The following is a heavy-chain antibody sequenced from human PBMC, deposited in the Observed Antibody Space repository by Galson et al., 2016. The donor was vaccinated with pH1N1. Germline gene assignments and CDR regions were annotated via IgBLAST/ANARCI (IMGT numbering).Heavy chain of an antibody. J-gene: IGHJ3*01. Sequence: SLRLSCAASGFTFNDYAMHWVRLLPGKGLEWVSGISWNSGNIDYADSVKGRFTVSRDKAKSSLHLQMNSQRPEDTAFYFCAKVMVQAGLQGDAFDVWGPGTMVTVSS. CDR3: AKVMVQAGLQGDAFDV. V-gene: IGHV3-9*01. CDR1: GFTFNDYA. CDR2: ISWNSGNI. D-gene: IGHD2-2*01.